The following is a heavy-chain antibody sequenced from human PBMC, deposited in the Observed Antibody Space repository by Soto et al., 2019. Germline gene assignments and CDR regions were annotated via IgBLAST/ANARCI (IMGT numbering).Heavy chain of an antibody. CDR1: EFTFSSYG. CDR2: ISYDGSNK. V-gene: IGHV3-30*18. J-gene: IGHJ4*02. D-gene: IGHD2-2*01. CDR3: AKDGRILEYCSSTSCPGNLSEN. Sequence: PGGSLRLSCAASEFTFSSYGMHWVRQAPGKGLEWVAVISYDGSNKYYADSVKGRFTISRDNSKNTLYLQMNSLRAEDTAVYYCAKDGRILEYCSSTSCPGNLSENWGQGTLVTVSS.